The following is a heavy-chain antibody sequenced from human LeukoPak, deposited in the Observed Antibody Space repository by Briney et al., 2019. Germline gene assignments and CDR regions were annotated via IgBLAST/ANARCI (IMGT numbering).Heavy chain of an antibody. Sequence: PSETLSLTCAVYGGSFRGYYWSWIRQPPGKGLEWIGEINHSGSTNYNPSLKSRVTISVDTSKNQFSLKLSSVTAADTAVYYCAPGGVGIAVAPWGQGTLVTVSS. CDR1: GGSFRGYY. D-gene: IGHD6-19*01. CDR2: INHSGST. CDR3: APGGVGIAVAP. V-gene: IGHV4-34*01. J-gene: IGHJ5*02.